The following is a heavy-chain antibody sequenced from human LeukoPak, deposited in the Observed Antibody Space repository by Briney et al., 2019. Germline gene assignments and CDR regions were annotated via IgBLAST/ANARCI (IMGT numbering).Heavy chain of an antibody. J-gene: IGHJ4*02. Sequence: ASVKLSCKASGYIVSSYTIHWVRRAPGQRPEWGGGINVANGNAKYSQNFQGRVSITSDTSASTAYLELSSLRSEDTAVIYCARDKYSYCYQDSFDYWGQGTLVSVSS. V-gene: IGHV1-3*01. CDR1: GYIVSSYT. D-gene: IGHD5-18*01. CDR3: ARDKYSYCYQDSFDY. CDR2: INVANGNA.